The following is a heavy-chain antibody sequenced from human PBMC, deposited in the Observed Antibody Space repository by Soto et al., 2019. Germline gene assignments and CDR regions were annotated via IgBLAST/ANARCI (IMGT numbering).Heavy chain of an antibody. CDR3: ARAPGDGSGVLRFDP. Sequence: SETQSLTCTVSGGSISSGDYYWSWIRQPRGKGLEWIGYIYYSGSTNYNPSLKSRVTISVDTSKNQFSLKLSSVTAADTAVYYCARAPGDGSGVLRFDPWGQGTLVTVSS. CDR2: IYYSGST. J-gene: IGHJ5*02. V-gene: IGHV4-61*08. CDR1: GGSISSGDYY. D-gene: IGHD3-10*01.